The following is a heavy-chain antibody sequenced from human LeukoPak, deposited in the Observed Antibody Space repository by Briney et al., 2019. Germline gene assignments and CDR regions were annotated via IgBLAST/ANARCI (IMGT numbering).Heavy chain of an antibody. CDR2: IWYDGSNK. Sequence: GGSLRLSCAASGFTFSSYAMHWVRQAPGKGLEWVAVIWYDGSNKYYADSVKGRFTISRDNSKNTLYLQMNSLRAEDTAVYYCARDHELANVDYWGQGTLVTVSS. V-gene: IGHV3-33*08. CDR1: GFTFSSYA. CDR3: ARDHELANVDY. J-gene: IGHJ4*02.